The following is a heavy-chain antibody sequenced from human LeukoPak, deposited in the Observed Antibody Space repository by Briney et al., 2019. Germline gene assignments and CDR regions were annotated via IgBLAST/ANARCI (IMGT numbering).Heavy chain of an antibody. V-gene: IGHV4-39*07. D-gene: IGHD6-13*01. CDR3: AREGRWYSSSWYPYFDY. Sequence: SETLSLTCTVSGGSISSSSYYWGWIRQPPGKGLEWIGSIYYSGSTYYNPSLKSRVTISVDTSKNQFSLKLSSVTAADTAVYYCAREGRWYSSSWYPYFDYWGQGTLVTVSS. CDR1: GGSISSSSYY. J-gene: IGHJ4*02. CDR2: IYYSGST.